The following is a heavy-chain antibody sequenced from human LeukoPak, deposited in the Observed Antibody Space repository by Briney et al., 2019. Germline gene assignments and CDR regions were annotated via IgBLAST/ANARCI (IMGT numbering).Heavy chain of an antibody. CDR1: GYTFTSYD. D-gene: IGHD6-19*01. V-gene: IGHV1-8*01. J-gene: IGHJ4*02. CDR2: MNPNSGNA. CDR3: ARGAWYSGAYTTLYYFDY. Sequence: ASVKVSCRASGYTFTSYDINWVRQAAGQGLEWMGWMNPNSGNAGYAQKFQDRVTMTRNTSISTAYMELSSLRSEDTAVYYCARGAWYSGAYTTLYYFDYWGQGTLVTVSS.